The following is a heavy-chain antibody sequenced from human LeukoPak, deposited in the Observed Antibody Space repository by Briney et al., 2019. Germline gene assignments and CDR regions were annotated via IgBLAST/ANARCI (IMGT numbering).Heavy chain of an antibody. D-gene: IGHD5-18*01. J-gene: IGHJ4*02. Sequence: GGSLRLSCSASGFTFSIYGMSWVRQAPGKGLEWVSAISGSGDRTYYADSVKGRFTISRDNSNNTLYLQMNSLRAEDTAVYYCARKRGYKYGYDYWGQGTLVTVSS. CDR3: ARKRGYKYGYDY. V-gene: IGHV3-23*01. CDR1: GFTFSIYG. CDR2: ISGSGDRT.